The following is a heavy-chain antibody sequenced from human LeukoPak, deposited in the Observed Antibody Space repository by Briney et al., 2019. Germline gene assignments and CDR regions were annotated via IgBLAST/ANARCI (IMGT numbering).Heavy chain of an antibody. CDR1: GGSISSYY. V-gene: IGHV4-4*07. Sequence: SETLSLTCTVSGGSISSYYWSWIRQPAGKGLEWIGRIYTSGSTNYNPSLKSRVTTSVDTSKNQFSLKLSSVTAADTAVYYCARGALDFWSGYYDYWGQGTLVTVSS. D-gene: IGHD3-3*01. J-gene: IGHJ4*02. CDR2: IYTSGST. CDR3: ARGALDFWSGYYDY.